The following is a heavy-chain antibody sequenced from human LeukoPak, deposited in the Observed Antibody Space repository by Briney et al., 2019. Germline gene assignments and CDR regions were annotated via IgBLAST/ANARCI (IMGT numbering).Heavy chain of an antibody. CDR3: ARDGVVTGGYFDH. CDR1: GFTFSSYS. J-gene: IGHJ4*02. Sequence: GGSLRLSCAASGFTFSSYSMNWVRQAPGKGLEWVSSISSSSSYIYYADSVKGRFTISRDNAKNSLYLQMNSLRAEDTAVYYCARDGVVTGGYFDHWGQGTLVTVSS. CDR2: ISSSSSYI. D-gene: IGHD4-23*01. V-gene: IGHV3-21*01.